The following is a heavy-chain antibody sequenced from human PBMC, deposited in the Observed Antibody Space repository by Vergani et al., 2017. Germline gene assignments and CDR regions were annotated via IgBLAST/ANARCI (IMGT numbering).Heavy chain of an antibody. CDR3: ARDLRTWGYMDV. CDR2: IYYSGST. CDR1: GFTFADYT. Sequence: VQLVESGGGLVRPGKSLELSCEASGFTFADYTMHWVRQHPGKGLEWVGYIYYSGSTYYNPSLNSRVTISVDTSKNQFSLKLSSVTAADTAVYYCARDLRTWGYMDVWGKGTTVTVSS. J-gene: IGHJ6*03. V-gene: IGHV4-31*02. D-gene: IGHD3-16*01.